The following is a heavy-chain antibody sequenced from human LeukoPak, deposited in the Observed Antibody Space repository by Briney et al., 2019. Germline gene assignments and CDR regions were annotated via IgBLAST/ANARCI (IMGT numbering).Heavy chain of an antibody. V-gene: IGHV3-48*01. CDR1: GFTFSSYS. CDR3: ARDPRSSTSYQYYYMDV. J-gene: IGHJ6*03. CDR2: ICSSSSTI. Sequence: GGSLRLSCAASGFTFSSYSMNWVRQAPGKGLEWISYICSSSSTIDYADSVKGRFTISRDNAKNSLYLQMNSLRAEDTAVYYCARDPRSSTSYQYYYMDVWGKGTTVTVS. D-gene: IGHD2-2*01.